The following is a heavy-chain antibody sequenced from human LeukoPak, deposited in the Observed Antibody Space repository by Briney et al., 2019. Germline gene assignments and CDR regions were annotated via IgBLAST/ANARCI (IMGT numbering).Heavy chain of an antibody. CDR3: ASKKWELLAFDY. CDR1: GGSISSYY. D-gene: IGHD1-26*01. CDR2: IYYSGST. Sequence: SETLSLTCTVSGGSISSYYWSWIRQPPGKGLEWIGYIYYSGSTNYNPSLKSRVTISLDKSKNQFSLKLNSVTAADTAVYYCASKKWELLAFDYWGQGTLVTVSS. J-gene: IGHJ4*02. V-gene: IGHV4-59*12.